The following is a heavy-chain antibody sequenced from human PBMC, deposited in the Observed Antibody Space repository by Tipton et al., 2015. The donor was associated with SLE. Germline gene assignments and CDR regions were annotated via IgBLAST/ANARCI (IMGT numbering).Heavy chain of an antibody. Sequence: TLSLTCTVSGGSISSGEHYWSWIRQPPGKGLEWIGYIFYSGSTYYNPSLKSRVTISVDPSKNQFSLQLSSVTAADTAVYYCAREDRKHYYFYMDVWGKGTTVTVSS. CDR1: GGSISSGEHY. V-gene: IGHV4-30-4*01. D-gene: IGHD3-16*02. CDR3: AREDRKHYYFYMDV. J-gene: IGHJ6*03. CDR2: IFYSGST.